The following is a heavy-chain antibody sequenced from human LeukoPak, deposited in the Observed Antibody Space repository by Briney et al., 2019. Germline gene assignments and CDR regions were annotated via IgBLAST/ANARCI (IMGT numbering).Heavy chain of an antibody. Sequence: GGSLRLSCAASGFTFSNFEVNWVRQAPGKGLEWVSYISDSSRTIYYADSVKGRFTISRDNSKNTQYLQMTSLRVEDTAVYYCAKTFYYGSGLYYYTFDSWGQGTLVTVSS. V-gene: IGHV3-48*03. CDR1: GFTFSNFE. CDR2: ISDSSRTI. J-gene: IGHJ5*01. CDR3: AKTFYYGSGLYYYTFDS. D-gene: IGHD3-10*01.